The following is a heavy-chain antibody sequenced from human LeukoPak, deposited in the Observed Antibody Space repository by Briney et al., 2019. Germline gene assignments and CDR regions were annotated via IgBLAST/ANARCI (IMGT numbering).Heavy chain of an antibody. V-gene: IGHV3-23*01. CDR1: GFTFSTYA. J-gene: IGHJ4*02. D-gene: IGHD5-12*01. Sequence: GGSLRLSCVVSGFTFSTYAMSWVRQAPGKGLEWVSAVRGSGSDTYYADSVKGRFTISRDNSKNTLYLQMNSLRAEDTAIYYCAKTSRRNSAYDSPFDSWGQGTLDTVSS. CDR3: AKTSRRNSAYDSPFDS. CDR2: VRGSGSDT.